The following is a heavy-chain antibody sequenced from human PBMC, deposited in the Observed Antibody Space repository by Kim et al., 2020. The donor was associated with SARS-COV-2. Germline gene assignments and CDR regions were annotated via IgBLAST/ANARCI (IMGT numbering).Heavy chain of an antibody. CDR3: AKEVVVAATRGYYYGMDV. D-gene: IGHD2-15*01. CDR1: GFTFSSYG. Sequence: GGSLRLSCAASGFTFSSYGMHWVRQAPGKGLEWVAVISYDGSNKYYADSVKGRFTISRDNSKNTLYLQMNSLRAEDTAVYYCAKEVVVAATRGYYYGMDVWGQGTTVTVSS. J-gene: IGHJ6*02. CDR2: ISYDGSNK. V-gene: IGHV3-30*18.